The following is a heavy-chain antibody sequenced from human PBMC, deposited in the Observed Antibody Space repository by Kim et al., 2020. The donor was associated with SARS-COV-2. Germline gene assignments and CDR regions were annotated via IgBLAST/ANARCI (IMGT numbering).Heavy chain of an antibody. Sequence: GGSLRLSCAASGFTFSGSAMHWVRQASGKGLEWVGRIRSKANSYATAYAASVKGRFTISRDYSKNTAYLQMNSLKTEDTAVYYCTRHFFSNYYYYYGMDVWGQGTTVTVSS. CDR3: TRHFFSNYYYYYGMDV. V-gene: IGHV3-73*01. J-gene: IGHJ6*02. CDR1: GFTFSGSA. D-gene: IGHD3-3*01. CDR2: IRSKANSYAT.